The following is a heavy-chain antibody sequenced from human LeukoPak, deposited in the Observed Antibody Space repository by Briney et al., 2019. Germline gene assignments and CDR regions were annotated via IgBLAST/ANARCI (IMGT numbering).Heavy chain of an antibody. J-gene: IGHJ4*02. D-gene: IGHD3-22*01. CDR1: GYTLTGYY. V-gene: IGHV1-2*02. CDR3: ASDNYYDSSGYYDY. CDR2: INPNSGGT. Sequence: ASVKVSCKASGYTLTGYYMHWVRQAPGQGLEWMGWINPNSGGTNYAQKFQGRVTMTRDTSISTAYMELSRLRSDDTAVYYCASDNYYDSSGYYDYWGQGTLVTVSS.